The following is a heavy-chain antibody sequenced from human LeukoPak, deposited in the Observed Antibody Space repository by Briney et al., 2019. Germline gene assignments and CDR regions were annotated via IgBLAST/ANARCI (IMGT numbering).Heavy chain of an antibody. V-gene: IGHV1-69*13. CDR1: GGTFSSYA. D-gene: IGHD3-22*01. CDR3: ARVEDDSSGYYSDY. Sequence: ASVTVSFKASGGTFSSYAISWVRQAPGQGLEWMGGIIPIFGTANYAQKFQGRVTITADESTSTAYMELSSLRSEDTAVYYCARVEDDSSGYYSDYWGQGTLVTVSS. J-gene: IGHJ4*02. CDR2: IIPIFGTA.